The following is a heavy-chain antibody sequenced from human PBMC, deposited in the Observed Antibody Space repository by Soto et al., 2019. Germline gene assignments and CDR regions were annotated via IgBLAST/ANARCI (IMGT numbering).Heavy chain of an antibody. D-gene: IGHD6-19*01. CDR1: EYSFTSYW. CDR3: ARPFDSRGRYDS. Sequence: LGESLKISCKGSEYSFTSYWIAWVRQMPGKGLEWMGIIYPGDSDTRYSPSFQGQVTISADESINTVYLQWSSLKASDTAMYYGARPFDSRGRYDSWGQGTLVTVSS. J-gene: IGHJ5*01. V-gene: IGHV5-51*01. CDR2: IYPGDSDT.